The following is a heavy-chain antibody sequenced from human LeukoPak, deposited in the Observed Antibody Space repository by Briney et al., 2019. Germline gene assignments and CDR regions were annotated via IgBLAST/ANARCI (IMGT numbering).Heavy chain of an antibody. CDR3: AKDISRSSSWFALFDY. D-gene: IGHD6-13*01. J-gene: IGHJ4*02. Sequence: GRSLRLSCAASGFTFDDYAMHWVRQAPGKGLEWVSGISWNSGSIGYADSVKGRFTISRDNAKNSLYLQMNSLRGEDTALYYCAKDISRSSSWFALFDYWGQGTLVTVSS. V-gene: IGHV3-9*01. CDR1: GFTFDDYA. CDR2: ISWNSGSI.